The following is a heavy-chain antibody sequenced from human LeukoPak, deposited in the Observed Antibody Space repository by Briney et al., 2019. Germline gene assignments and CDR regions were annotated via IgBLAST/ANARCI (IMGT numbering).Heavy chain of an antibody. CDR3: ARDLAIAMAGTLDY. J-gene: IGHJ4*02. Sequence: PGGSLRLSCAASGFTFWSYGMHWVRQAPGKGLEWVAVIWYDGSNKYYADSVKGRFTISRDTSKNTLYLQMNSLRAEDTAVYYCARDLAIAMAGTLDYWGQGTLVTVSS. D-gene: IGHD6-19*01. V-gene: IGHV3-33*08. CDR1: GFTFWSYG. CDR2: IWYDGSNK.